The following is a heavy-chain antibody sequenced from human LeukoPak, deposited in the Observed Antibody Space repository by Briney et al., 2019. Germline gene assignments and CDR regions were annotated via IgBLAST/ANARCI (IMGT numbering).Heavy chain of an antibody. D-gene: IGHD2-21*01. CDR2: INPSDGST. J-gene: IGHJ4*02. V-gene: IGHV1-46*01. Sequence: GASVKVSCKASGYTFTSYYMHWVRQAPGQGLEWMRIINPSDGSTSYAQKFQGRVTMTRDTSTSTAYMELSRLRSDDTAVYYCASGHVAGHWGQGTLVTVSS. CDR1: GYTFTSYY. CDR3: ASGHVAGH.